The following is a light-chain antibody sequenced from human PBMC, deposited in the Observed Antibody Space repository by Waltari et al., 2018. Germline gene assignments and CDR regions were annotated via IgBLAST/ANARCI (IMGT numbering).Light chain of an antibody. CDR2: EDT. J-gene: IGLJ3*02. V-gene: IGLV3-10*01. CDR3: YSADINDHHWV. Sequence: SYELTQPSSVSVSPGQTATITCSGDALPRKYVYWYQLQSGQAPLLVMYEDTKRPSGSPERFSGSTSETTATLTISGAQVADEADYYCYSADINDHHWVFGGGTKVTVL. CDR1: ALPRKY.